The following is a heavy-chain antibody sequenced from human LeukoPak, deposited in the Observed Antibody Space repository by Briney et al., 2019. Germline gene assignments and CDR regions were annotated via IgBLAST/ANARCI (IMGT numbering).Heavy chain of an antibody. D-gene: IGHD3-22*01. Sequence: GESLKISCKGSGYIFTSYWIGWVRQMPGKGLEWMGIIYPGDSDTRYSPSFQGQVTFSADKSISTSYLQWSSLKASDTAMYYCARIASSGPSSFDYWGQGTLVTVSS. V-gene: IGHV5-51*01. CDR2: IYPGDSDT. CDR1: GYIFTSYW. J-gene: IGHJ4*02. CDR3: ARIASSGPSSFDY.